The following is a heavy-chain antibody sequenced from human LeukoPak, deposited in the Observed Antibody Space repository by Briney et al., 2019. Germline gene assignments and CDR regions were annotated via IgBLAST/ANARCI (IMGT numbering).Heavy chain of an antibody. CDR1: GFTFSDYW. CDR3: ARAQDTYNSSYFDY. Sequence: GGSLRLSCAGSGFTFSDYWMHWVRQAPGKGLVWVSRIHSDGRITTYADSVKGRFTISKDNARNTLYLQMNTLRVEDTAIYYCARAQDTYNSSYFDYWGQGALVTVSS. J-gene: IGHJ4*02. CDR2: IHSDGRIT. V-gene: IGHV3-74*01. D-gene: IGHD5-24*01.